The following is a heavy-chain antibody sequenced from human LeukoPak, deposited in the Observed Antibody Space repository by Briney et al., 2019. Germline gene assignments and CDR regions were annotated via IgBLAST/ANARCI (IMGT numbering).Heavy chain of an antibody. D-gene: IGHD6-13*01. Sequence: SETLSLTCTVSGGSISSHYWSWIRQPPGKGLEWIGYIYCSGSTNYNPSLKSRVTISVDTSKNQFSLKLSSVTAADTAVYYCARFIAAAGSWWFDPWGQGTLVTVSS. J-gene: IGHJ5*02. CDR3: ARFIAAAGSWWFDP. CDR2: IYCSGST. CDR1: GGSISSHY. V-gene: IGHV4-59*11.